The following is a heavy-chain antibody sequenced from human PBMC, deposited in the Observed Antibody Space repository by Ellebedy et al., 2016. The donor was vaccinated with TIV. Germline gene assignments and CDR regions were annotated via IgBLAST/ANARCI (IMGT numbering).Heavy chain of an antibody. Sequence: GGPLRLSCAASGFTFSSYGMHWVRQAPGKGLEWVAYMWYDGSHKNYADSVKGRFTISRDNAKNTLYLQMNSLRVEDTAVYYCAREYEEFYFDYWGQGTPVTVSS. V-gene: IGHV3-33*01. CDR2: MWYDGSHK. D-gene: IGHD3-10*01. CDR3: AREYEEFYFDY. J-gene: IGHJ4*02. CDR1: GFTFSSYG.